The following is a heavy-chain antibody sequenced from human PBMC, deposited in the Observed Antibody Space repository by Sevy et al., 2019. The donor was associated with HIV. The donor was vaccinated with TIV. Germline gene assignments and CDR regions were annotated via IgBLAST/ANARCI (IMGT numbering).Heavy chain of an antibody. CDR2: IYYGGST. CDR3: ARSNDY. J-gene: IGHJ4*02. V-gene: IGHV4-39*01. Sequence: SETLSLTCTVSDGSISNSTYYWGWIRQPPGKGLELIGTIYYGGSTYYNPSLKSRVTISVDTSKNQFSLKLSSVTAADTAVYYCARSNDYWGQGTLVTVSS. CDR1: DGSISNSTYY.